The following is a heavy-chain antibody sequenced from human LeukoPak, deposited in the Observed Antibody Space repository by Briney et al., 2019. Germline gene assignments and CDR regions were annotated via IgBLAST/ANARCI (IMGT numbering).Heavy chain of an antibody. CDR3: ARDRGAYCSGGSCYSRNWFDP. D-gene: IGHD2-15*01. CDR1: GFTFSSYW. CDR2: INSDGRST. J-gene: IGHJ5*02. V-gene: IGHV3-74*01. Sequence: GGSLRLSCAASGFTFSSYWMHWVRQAPGNGLVWVSRINSDGRSTSYADSVKGRFTISRDNAKNTLYLQMNSLRAEDTAVYYCARDRGAYCSGGSCYSRNWFDPWGQGTLVTVSS.